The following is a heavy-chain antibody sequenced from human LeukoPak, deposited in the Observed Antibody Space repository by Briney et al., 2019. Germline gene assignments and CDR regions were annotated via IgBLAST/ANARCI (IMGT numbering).Heavy chain of an antibody. CDR2: ISSSSSYI. Sequence: GGSLRLSCAASGFTFSSYSMNWVRQAPGKGLEWVSSISSSSSYIYYADSVKGRFTISRDNAKNSLYLQMNSLRAEDTAVYYCARDPSDYSNLWSNWFDPWGQGTLVTVSS. V-gene: IGHV3-21*01. CDR1: GFTFSSYS. J-gene: IGHJ5*02. CDR3: ARDPSDYSNLWSNWFDP. D-gene: IGHD4-11*01.